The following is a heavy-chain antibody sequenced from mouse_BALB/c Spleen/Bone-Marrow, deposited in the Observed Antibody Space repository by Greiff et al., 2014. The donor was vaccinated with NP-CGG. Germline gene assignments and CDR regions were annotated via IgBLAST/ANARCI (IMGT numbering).Heavy chain of an antibody. CDR1: GFTFTSYW. Sequence: LQESGDELVKPGASVKLSCKASGFTFTSYWIHWVKQRPGQGPEWIGEINPSNGRTNYNEKFKSKATLTEDESSSTAYMQLSSLTSEDSAVYYCARDGNYRYAMDYWGQGTSVTVSS. D-gene: IGHD2-1*01. CDR3: ARDGNYRYAMDY. J-gene: IGHJ4*01. V-gene: IGHV1S81*02. CDR2: INPSNGRT.